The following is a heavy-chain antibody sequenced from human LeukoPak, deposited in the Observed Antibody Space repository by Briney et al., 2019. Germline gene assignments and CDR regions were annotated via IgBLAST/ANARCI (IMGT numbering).Heavy chain of an antibody. CDR1: GFSFISVW. J-gene: IGHJ3*02. V-gene: IGHV3-15*07. CDR3: TTENYYDSSGYYWGRAAFDI. Sequence: GGSLRLSCVGSGFSFISVWLDWVRQTPGKGLEWVGRIKSKTDGGTTDYAAPVKGRFTISRDDSKNTLYLQMNSLKTEDTAVYYCTTENYYDSSGYYWGRAAFDIWGQGTMVTVSS. D-gene: IGHD3-22*01. CDR2: IKSKTDGGTT.